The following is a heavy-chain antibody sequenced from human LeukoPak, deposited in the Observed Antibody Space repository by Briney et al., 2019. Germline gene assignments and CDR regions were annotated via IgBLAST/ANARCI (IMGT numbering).Heavy chain of an antibody. Sequence: GRCLRLSCAASAFTFSDYYMSWIRQAPGKGREWVSYISSSGSTIYYADSVKGRFTISRDNAKNSLYLQMNSLRAEDTAVYYCARDGADIVVVPAAIGGSGSYYNVDYWGQGTLVTVSS. CDR1: AFTFSDYY. J-gene: IGHJ4*02. CDR3: ARDGADIVVVPAAIGGSGSYYNVDY. D-gene: IGHD2-2*01. V-gene: IGHV3-11*01. CDR2: ISSSGSTI.